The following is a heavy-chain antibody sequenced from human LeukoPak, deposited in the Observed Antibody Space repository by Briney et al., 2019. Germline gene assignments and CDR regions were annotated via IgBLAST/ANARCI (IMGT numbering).Heavy chain of an antibody. CDR3: ASLYCSSTSCYDAFDI. V-gene: IGHV1-69*13. CDR1: GGTFSSYA. CDR2: IIPIFGTA. Sequence: ASVKVSCKASGGTFSSYAISWVRQAPGQGLEWMGGIIPIFGTANYAQKFQGRVTITADESTSTAYMELSSLRSEDTAVYYCASLYCSSTSCYDAFDIWGQGTMVTVSS. J-gene: IGHJ3*02. D-gene: IGHD2-2*01.